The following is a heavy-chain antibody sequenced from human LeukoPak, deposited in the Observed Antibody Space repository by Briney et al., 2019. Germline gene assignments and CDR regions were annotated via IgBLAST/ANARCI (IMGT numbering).Heavy chain of an antibody. CDR2: IWYDGSNK. D-gene: IGHD6-19*01. V-gene: IGHV3-33*03. J-gene: IGHJ4*02. CDR1: GFTFSSYG. Sequence: GGSLRLSCAASGFTFSSYGMHWVRQAPGKGLEWVAVIWYDGSNKYYADSVKGRFTISRDNAKNSLYLQMNSLRAEDTALYYCAKDTPGAGSSGYYFDYWGQGTLVTVSS. CDR3: AKDTPGAGSSGYYFDY.